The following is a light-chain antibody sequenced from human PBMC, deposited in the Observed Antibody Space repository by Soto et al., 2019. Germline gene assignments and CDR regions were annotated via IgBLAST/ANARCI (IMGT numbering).Light chain of an antibody. CDR3: QRYGGSPLYT. Sequence: EIVLTQSPGTLSLSPGERATLSCRASQSVSSSYLGWYQQKPGQAPRLLIYGASSRATGIPDRFSGSGSGTDFTLNISRLEPEDFAVYYCQRYGGSPLYTFGQGTKREIK. CDR2: GAS. J-gene: IGKJ2*01. V-gene: IGKV3-20*01. CDR1: QSVSSSY.